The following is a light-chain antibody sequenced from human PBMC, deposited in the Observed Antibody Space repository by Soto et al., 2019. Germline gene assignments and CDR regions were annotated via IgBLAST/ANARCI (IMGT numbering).Light chain of an antibody. V-gene: IGKV1-17*03. CDR2: GAS. Sequence: DIQMTQSPSAVSASVGDTVTVTCRASQGITTFLAWFRQRPGKVPERLIYGASSLQSGVPSRFSGRGSGTEFTLTISSLRPEDFGTYYCLQHNSYPYTFGPGTKVDIK. CDR3: LQHNSYPYT. J-gene: IGKJ2*01. CDR1: QGITTF.